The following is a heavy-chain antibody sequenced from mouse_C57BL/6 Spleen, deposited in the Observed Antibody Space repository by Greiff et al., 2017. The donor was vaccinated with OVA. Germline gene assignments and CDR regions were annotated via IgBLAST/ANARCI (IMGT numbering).Heavy chain of an antibody. D-gene: IGHD1-1*01. Sequence: VQLQQSGAELVRPGSSVKMSCKTSGYTFTSYGINWVKPRPGQGLEWIGCIYLGNGNTEYNEKFKGKATLTSDTSSSTAYMQLSSLTSEDSAIYFCARAYGSFYYYDYWGQGTTRTFSS. CDR1: GYTFTSYG. CDR3: ARAYGSFYYYDY. V-gene: IGHV1-58*01. J-gene: IGHJ2*01. CDR2: IYLGNGNT.